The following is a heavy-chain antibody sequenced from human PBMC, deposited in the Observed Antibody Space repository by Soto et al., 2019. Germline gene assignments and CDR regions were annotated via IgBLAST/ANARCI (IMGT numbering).Heavy chain of an antibody. CDR1: GFTFSSYG. V-gene: IGHV3-33*01. CDR2: IWYDGSNK. J-gene: IGHJ4*02. D-gene: IGHD4-17*01. Sequence: GGSLRLSCAASGFTFSSYGMHWVRQAPGKGLEWVAVIWYDGSNKYYADSVKGRFTISRDNSKNTLYLQMNSLRAEDTAVYYCARDLRSIRNEHQRAFDYWGQGTLVTVSS. CDR3: ARDLRSIRNEHQRAFDY.